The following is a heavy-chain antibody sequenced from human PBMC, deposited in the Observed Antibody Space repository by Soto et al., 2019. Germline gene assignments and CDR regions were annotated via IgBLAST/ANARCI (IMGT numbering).Heavy chain of an antibody. CDR1: GGTFSSYA. CDR3: ASTNRQNIGVVPAAISPGMNYGMDV. Sequence: QVQLVQSGAEVKKPGSSVKVSCKASGGTFSSYAISWVRQAPGQGLEWLGGMIPIFGTANYAQKFQGRVTITADESTSTADMELSSLRSEDTAVYYCASTNRQNIGVVPAAISPGMNYGMDVWGQGTTVTVSS. J-gene: IGHJ6*02. CDR2: MIPIFGTA. D-gene: IGHD2-2*02. V-gene: IGHV1-69*01.